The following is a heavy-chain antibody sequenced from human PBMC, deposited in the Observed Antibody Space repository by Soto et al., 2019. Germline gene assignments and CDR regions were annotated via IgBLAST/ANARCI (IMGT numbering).Heavy chain of an antibody. CDR1: GGSISSSSYY. CDR2: IYYSGST. CDR3: ARHDGFGELLVWFDP. V-gene: IGHV4-39*01. J-gene: IGHJ5*02. D-gene: IGHD3-10*01. Sequence: QLQLQESGPGLVKPSETLSLTCTVSGGSISSSSYYWGWIRQPPGKGLEWIGSIYYSGSTYYNPSLKSRVTISVDTSKNQFSLKLSSVTAADTAVYYCARHDGFGELLVWFDPWGQGTLVTVSS.